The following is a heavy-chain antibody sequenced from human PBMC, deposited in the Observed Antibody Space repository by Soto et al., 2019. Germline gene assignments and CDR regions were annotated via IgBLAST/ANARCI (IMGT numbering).Heavy chain of an antibody. CDR3: ARAVAPYFGTWFDP. V-gene: IGHV4-4*07. D-gene: IGHD3-10*01. J-gene: IGHJ5*02. Sequence: SETLSLTCTVSGGSISSYYWSWIRQPAGKGLEWIGRIYTSGSTSYNPSLKSRVTTSLDKSKNQFSLKLSSVTAADLALYYCARAVAPYFGTWFDPWGQGTLVTVSS. CDR1: GGSISSYY. CDR2: IYTSGST.